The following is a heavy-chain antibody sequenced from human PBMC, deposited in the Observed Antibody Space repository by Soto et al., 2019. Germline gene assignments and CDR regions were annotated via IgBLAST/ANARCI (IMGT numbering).Heavy chain of an antibody. D-gene: IGHD4-17*01. J-gene: IGHJ4*02. Sequence: EVQLVESGGGLVKPGGSLRLSCAASGFTFSRYSMNWLRKAPGKGLEWVSFISSSDSDIYYADSVKGRFTISRDNAKNTLYRQMSSPRAEDTAVYYCARDPYGDSGYWGQGTLVTVSS. V-gene: IGHV3-21*01. CDR2: ISSSDSDI. CDR3: ARDPYGDSGY. CDR1: GFTFSRYS.